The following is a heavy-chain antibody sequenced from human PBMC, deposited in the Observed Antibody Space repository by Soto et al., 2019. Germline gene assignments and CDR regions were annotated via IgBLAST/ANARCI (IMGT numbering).Heavy chain of an antibody. V-gene: IGHV4-59*01. D-gene: IGHD4-17*01. J-gene: IGHJ3*02. CDR3: ARRYGSAFDI. Sequence: SDTLSLTCTVSGVSLSSYCWSWIRQPPGKGLEWIGYIFYSGSTNYNPSLKSRVTISVDTSKNQFSLKLRSVTAADTAVYYCARRYGSAFDIWGQGTTLTVSS. CDR2: IFYSGST. CDR1: GVSLSSYC.